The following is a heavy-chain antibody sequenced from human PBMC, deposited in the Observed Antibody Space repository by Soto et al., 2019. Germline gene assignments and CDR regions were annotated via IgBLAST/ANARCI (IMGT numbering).Heavy chain of an antibody. CDR2: IYYSGST. V-gene: IGHV4-30-4*01. CDR1: CGSISSGDYY. Sequence: SETLSLTCTVSCGSISSGDYYWSWIRQPPGKGLEWIGYIYYSGSTYYNPSLKSRVTISVDTSKNQFSLKLSSVTAADTAVYYCARDNFLWPAGMDVWGQGTTVTVSS. J-gene: IGHJ6*02. CDR3: ARDNFLWPAGMDV. D-gene: IGHD2-2*01.